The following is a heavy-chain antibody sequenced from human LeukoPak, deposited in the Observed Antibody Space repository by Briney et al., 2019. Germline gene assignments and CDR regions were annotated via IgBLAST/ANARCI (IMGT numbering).Heavy chain of an antibody. V-gene: IGHV1-18*01. CDR1: GGTFSSYG. D-gene: IGHD3-10*01. J-gene: IGHJ5*02. CDR2: ISAYNGNT. Sequence: AASVKVSCKASGGTFSSYGISWVRQAPGQGLEWMGWISAYNGNTNYAQKLQGRVTMTTDTSTSTAYMELRSLRSDDTAVYYCARDLFPTSSYYGSGSYQSDPWGQGTLVTVSS. CDR3: ARDLFPTSSYYGSGSYQSDP.